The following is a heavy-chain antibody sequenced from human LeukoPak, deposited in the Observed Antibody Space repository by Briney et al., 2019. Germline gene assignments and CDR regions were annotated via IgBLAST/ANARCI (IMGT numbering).Heavy chain of an antibody. D-gene: IGHD5-18*01. CDR3: AKGGYSYGYLFDC. V-gene: IGHV3-23*01. CDR1: GFTFSSYA. J-gene: IGHJ4*02. Sequence: QAGGSLRLSCAASGFTFSSYAMSWVRQAPGKGLEWVSAISGSGDSTYYADAVKGRFTISRDNSKNTLYLQMNSLRAEDTAVYYCAKGGYSYGYLFDCWGQGTLVTVSS. CDR2: ISGSGDST.